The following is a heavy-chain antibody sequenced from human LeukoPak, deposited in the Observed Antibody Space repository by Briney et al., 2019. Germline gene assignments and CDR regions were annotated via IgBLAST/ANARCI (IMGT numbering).Heavy chain of an antibody. D-gene: IGHD4-23*01. CDR1: GGSISSSSYN. CDR3: ARDPIPDLYGGKVLDY. J-gene: IGHJ4*02. Sequence: SETLSLTCTVSGGSISSSSYNWGWIRQPPGKGLEWIGSIFYRGSTYYNPSLKSRVTISVDTSKNQFSLKLTSVTAADTAVYYCARDPIPDLYGGKVLDYWGQGTLVTVSS. CDR2: IFYRGST. V-gene: IGHV4-39*07.